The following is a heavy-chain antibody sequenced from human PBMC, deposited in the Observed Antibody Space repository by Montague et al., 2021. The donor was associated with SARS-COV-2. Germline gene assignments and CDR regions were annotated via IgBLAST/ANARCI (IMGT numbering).Heavy chain of an antibody. CDR1: GDSVSSNSPA. Sequence: CAISGDSVSSNSPARNWIRQSPSRRLEWLGRTYYRSKWYNDYAVSVKSRITINPDTSKNQFSLQLNSVTPEDTAVYYCARGGSWLYYFDYWGQGTLVTVSS. V-gene: IGHV6-1*01. CDR2: TYYRSKWYN. D-gene: IGHD6-13*01. CDR3: ARGGSWLYYFDY. J-gene: IGHJ4*02.